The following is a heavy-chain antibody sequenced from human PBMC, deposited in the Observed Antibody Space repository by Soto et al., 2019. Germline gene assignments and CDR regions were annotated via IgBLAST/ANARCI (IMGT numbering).Heavy chain of an antibody. J-gene: IGHJ4*02. V-gene: IGHV5-51*01. CDR1: GYSFTSYW. CDR3: ARHGDCSGGSCYPAWVGY. D-gene: IGHD2-15*01. CDR2: IYPGDSDT. Sequence: PGESLKISCKGSGYSFTSYWIGWVRQMPGKGLEWMGIIYPGDSDTRYSPSFQGQVTISADKSISTAYLQWSSLKASDTAMYYCARHGDCSGGSCYPAWVGYWGQGTLVTVSS.